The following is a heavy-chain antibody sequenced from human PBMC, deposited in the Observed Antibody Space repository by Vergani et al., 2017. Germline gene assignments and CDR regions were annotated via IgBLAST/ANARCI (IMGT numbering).Heavy chain of an antibody. Sequence: QVQLVQSGAEVKKPGASVKVSCKASGYTFTSYDINWVRQATGQGIEWMGWMNPNSGNTGYAQKFQGRVTMTRNTSISTAYMELSSLRSEDTAVYFCGRGRDNCRSTTCYEGYYYYMDVWGKGTTVTVSS. V-gene: IGHV1-8*01. CDR2: MNPNSGNT. CDR1: GYTFTSYD. J-gene: IGHJ6*03. CDR3: GRGRDNCRSTTCYEGYYYYMDV. D-gene: IGHD2-2*01.